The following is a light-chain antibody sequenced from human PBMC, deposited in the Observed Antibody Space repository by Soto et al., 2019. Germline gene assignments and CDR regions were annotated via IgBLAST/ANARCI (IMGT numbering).Light chain of an antibody. CDR1: VSDICGHNY. J-gene: IGLJ1*01. Sequence: QPAVTQPSSVSGSTGQSITISCSGNVSDICGHNYVSWYQQHPGKATKLILYEVSYRPSGVSNRFYGSKSGKTASLTISGLQAEDAADYYCFSFASSGTPYVFGAGTTVTV. CDR3: FSFASSGTPYV. CDR2: EVS. V-gene: IGLV2-14*01.